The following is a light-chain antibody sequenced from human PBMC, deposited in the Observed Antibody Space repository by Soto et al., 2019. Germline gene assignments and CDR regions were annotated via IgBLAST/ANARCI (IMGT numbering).Light chain of an antibody. V-gene: IGLV2-8*01. CDR3: SSYAGSDNLI. J-gene: IGLJ2*01. CDR2: EVT. CDR1: SSDVGGYNY. Sequence: QSALTQPPSASGSPGQSVTISCTGTSSDVGGYNYVSWYQQHPGKAPKLMSYEVTKRPSGVPDRFSGSKSGNSASLTVSWLQAEDEADYYCSSYAGSDNLIFGGGTKLTVL.